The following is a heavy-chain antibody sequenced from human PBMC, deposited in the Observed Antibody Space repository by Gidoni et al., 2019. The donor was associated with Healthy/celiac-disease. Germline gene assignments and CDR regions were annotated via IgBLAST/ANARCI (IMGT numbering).Heavy chain of an antibody. D-gene: IGHD2-2*01. V-gene: IGHV4-39*01. Sequence: WIRQPPGKGLEWIGSIYYSGSTYYNPSLKSRVTISVDTSKNQFSLKLSSVTAADTAVYYCARRVVEPGWFDPWGQGTLVTVSS. J-gene: IGHJ5*02. CDR3: ARRVVEPGWFDP. CDR2: IYYSGST.